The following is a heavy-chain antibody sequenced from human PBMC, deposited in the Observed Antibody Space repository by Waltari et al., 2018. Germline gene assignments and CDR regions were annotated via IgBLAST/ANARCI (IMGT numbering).Heavy chain of an antibody. CDR1: AGSVSSGSNY. J-gene: IGHJ2*01. D-gene: IGHD3-16*01. CDR3: ARAGNPDRDGSEFRPQINWYFDL. CDR2: IYYSGNT. Sequence: QVQLQESGPGLVKPSETLSLTCTVSAGSVSSGSNYWSWLRQPPGKGLEWIGYIYYSGNTNYNPSLKRRVTISLDSSKNQFSLKLSSMTAADTAVYYCARAGNPDRDGSEFRPQINWYFDLWGRGTLVTVSS. V-gene: IGHV4-61*01.